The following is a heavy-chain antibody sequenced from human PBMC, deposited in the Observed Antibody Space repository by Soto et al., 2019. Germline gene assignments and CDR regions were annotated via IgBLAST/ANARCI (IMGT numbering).Heavy chain of an antibody. J-gene: IGHJ4*02. CDR2: IYWDDDK. CDR1: GFSLTTSGVG. CDR3: AHRILRTVFGLVTTTAIYFDF. Sequence: QITLNESGPTVVKPAEPLTLTCTFSGFSLTTSGVGVGWIRQSPGKAPEWLALIYWDDDKRYSASLKSRLTITKDTSKNQVGLTMASVDPADTAIYYCAHRILRTVFGLVTTTAIYFDFWGQGTPVVVSS. D-gene: IGHD3-3*01. V-gene: IGHV2-5*02.